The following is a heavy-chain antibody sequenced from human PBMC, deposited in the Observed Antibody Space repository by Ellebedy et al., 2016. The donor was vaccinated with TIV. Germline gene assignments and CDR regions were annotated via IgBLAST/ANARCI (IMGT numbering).Heavy chain of an antibody. CDR3: AKGITAAVVEGSLFDP. CDR1: GFTFSSYT. V-gene: IGHV3-23*01. D-gene: IGHD6-13*01. Sequence: GGSLRLSXAASGFTFSSYTMRWVRQAPGKGLEWVSDISGSGGGTYCADSVKGRFTISRDNSKNTLYLQMNSLRVEDTAVYYCAKGITAAVVEGSLFDPWGQGTLVTVSS. J-gene: IGHJ5*02. CDR2: ISGSGGGT.